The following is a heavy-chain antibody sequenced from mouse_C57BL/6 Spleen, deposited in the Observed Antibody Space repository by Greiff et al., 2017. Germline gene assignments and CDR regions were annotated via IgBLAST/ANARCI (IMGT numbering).Heavy chain of an antibody. CDR3: ARANYYGSSRYAMDY. CDR2: ISYSGST. CDR1: GYSITSGYD. V-gene: IGHV3-1*01. Sequence: EVQLQESGPGMVKPSQSLSLTCTVTGYSITSGYDWHWIRHFPGNKLEWMGYISYSGSTNHNPSLKSRISITHDTSKNHFFLKLNSVTTEDTATYYCARANYYGSSRYAMDYWGQGTSVTVSS. D-gene: IGHD1-1*01. J-gene: IGHJ4*01.